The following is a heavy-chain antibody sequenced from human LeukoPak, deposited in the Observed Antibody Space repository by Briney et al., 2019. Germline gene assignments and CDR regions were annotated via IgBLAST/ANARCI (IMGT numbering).Heavy chain of an antibody. D-gene: IGHD5-24*01. CDR2: INPNSGGT. CDR1: GYTFTGYY. Sequence: ASVKVPCKASGYTFTGYYMHWVRQAPGQGLEWMGWINPNSGGTNYAQKFQGRVTMTRDTSISTAYMELSRLRSDDTAVYYCARADRGGYTFDYWGQGTLVTVSS. V-gene: IGHV1-2*02. J-gene: IGHJ4*02. CDR3: ARADRGGYTFDY.